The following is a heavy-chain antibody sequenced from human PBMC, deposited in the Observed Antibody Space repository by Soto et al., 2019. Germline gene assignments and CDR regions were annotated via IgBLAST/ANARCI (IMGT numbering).Heavy chain of an antibody. J-gene: IGHJ4*02. CDR3: ARQYYDSEDY. Sequence: GGSLRLSCAASGFTFSSYWMHWVRQTPGKGLVWVSRINFDGSSTNYADSVKGRFTISRDNAKNTLYLQMNSLRAEDTAVYYCARQYYDSEDYWGQGTLVTVSS. V-gene: IGHV3-74*01. CDR2: INFDGSST. CDR1: GFTFSSYW. D-gene: IGHD3-22*01.